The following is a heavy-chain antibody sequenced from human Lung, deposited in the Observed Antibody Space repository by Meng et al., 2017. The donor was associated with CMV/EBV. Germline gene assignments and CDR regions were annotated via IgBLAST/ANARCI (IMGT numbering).Heavy chain of an antibody. D-gene: IGHD3-10*01. CDR2: IKQGGSEK. CDR1: GFTFSSYW. CDR3: ERELVLWVGELFSLDD. V-gene: IGHV3-7*01. J-gene: IGHJ4*02. Sequence: GEXXKISCAASGFTFSSYWMSWVRQAQGKGLEWVANIKQGGSEKYYMDSVRGRFTISRDNATTSLYLQRNSLRAEDTAVYYWERELVLWVGELFSLDDWGQGXLVTVSS.